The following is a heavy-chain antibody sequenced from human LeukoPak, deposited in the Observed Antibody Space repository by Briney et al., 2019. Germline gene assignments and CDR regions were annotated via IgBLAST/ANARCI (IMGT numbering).Heavy chain of an antibody. CDR1: GFSVSSNY. D-gene: IGHD1-1*01. Sequence: GGSLRLSCAAAGFSVSSNYMSWVRQAPGKEREWVSALYAGGSIWHADSVKGRFTISRDNSRNTLYLQMNSLRAEDTAVYFCARYLGSPQTGAQYFQNWGQGTLVTVSS. V-gene: IGHV3-66*01. CDR2: LYAGGSI. J-gene: IGHJ1*01. CDR3: ARYLGSPQTGAQYFQN.